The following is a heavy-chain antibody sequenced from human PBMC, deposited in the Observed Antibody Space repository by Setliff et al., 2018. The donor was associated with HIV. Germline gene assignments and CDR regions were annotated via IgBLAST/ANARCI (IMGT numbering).Heavy chain of an antibody. Sequence: ASVKVSCKASGYVFTSYAISWVRQAPGQGLEWMGWISAYNGNTNYAQKFQGRVTMTTDIATSTAYMELRSLRSDDTAVYYCARGAVSYYFDYWGQGTLVTVSS. CDR2: ISAYNGNT. J-gene: IGHJ4*02. CDR3: ARGAVSYYFDY. V-gene: IGHV1-18*01. CDR1: GYVFTSYA. D-gene: IGHD3-16*01.